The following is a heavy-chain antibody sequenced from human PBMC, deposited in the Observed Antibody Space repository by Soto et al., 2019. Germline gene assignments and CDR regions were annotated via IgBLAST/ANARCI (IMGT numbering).Heavy chain of an antibody. V-gene: IGHV3-33*01. CDR1: GFTFSLYG. CDR2: IWYDGSAT. Sequence: QVQLVQSGGGVVQPGTSLRLSCGASGFTFSLYGMHWVRQAPGKGLEWVSFIWYDGSATYYGDSVKGRFTISKDDSTNTPYLQMNSLRAEDTAVYYCARDIAVRRIDEWGQGTLVTVAS. J-gene: IGHJ4*02. D-gene: IGHD6-6*01. CDR3: ARDIAVRRIDE.